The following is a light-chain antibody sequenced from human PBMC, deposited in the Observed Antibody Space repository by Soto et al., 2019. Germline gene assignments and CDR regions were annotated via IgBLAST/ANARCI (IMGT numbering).Light chain of an antibody. CDR1: SSDVGGYNY. CDR2: XVS. V-gene: IGLV2-14*03. Sequence: SVLTQPASVSGSPGQSITISCTGTSSDVGGYNYVSWYQQHPGKSPKLMIYXVSNRPSGVSNRFSGSKSGNTASLTISGLQAEDEADYYCSSFSSGSTLFGTGTKVTVL. CDR3: SSFSSGSTL. J-gene: IGLJ1*01.